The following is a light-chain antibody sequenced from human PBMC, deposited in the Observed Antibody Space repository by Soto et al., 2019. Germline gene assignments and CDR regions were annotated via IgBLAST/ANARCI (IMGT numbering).Light chain of an antibody. J-gene: IGKJ1*01. Sequence: IVLTQSPATLSLSPSERATLSCRASQSVGNNLAWYQQKPGQAPRLLTYDVFNRATGIPARFSGSGSGTDFTLTISSLEPEDFAVYYCLQRSVWPWTFGQGTKVEVK. CDR3: LQRSVWPWT. CDR1: QSVGNN. CDR2: DVF. V-gene: IGKV3-11*01.